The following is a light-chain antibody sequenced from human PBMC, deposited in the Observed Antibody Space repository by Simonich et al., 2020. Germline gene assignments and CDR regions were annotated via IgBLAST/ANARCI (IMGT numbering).Light chain of an antibody. Sequence: DVVMTQSPLSLPVTLGQPASISCGSSQSLVHSEGNTYLNWFQQRPGQSPRRLIYKVSNRDSGVPDRFSGSGSGTDFTLKISRVEAEDVGVYYCMQGTHWPLTFGGGTKVEIK. CDR1: QSLVHSEGNTY. V-gene: IGKV2-30*02. CDR2: KVS. J-gene: IGKJ4*01. CDR3: MQGTHWPLT.